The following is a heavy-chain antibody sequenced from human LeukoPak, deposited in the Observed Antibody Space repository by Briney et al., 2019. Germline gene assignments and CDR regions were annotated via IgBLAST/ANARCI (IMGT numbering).Heavy chain of an antibody. Sequence: GGSLRLSCAASGFTFSSYAMSWVRQAPGKGLECISGFSGSGGSTYYADSVKGRFTISRDNSKNTLYLQMNSLRAEDTAVYYCAKKWSGDYDSSGVNDAFDIWGQGTMVTVSS. CDR3: AKKWSGDYDSSGVNDAFDI. D-gene: IGHD3-22*01. CDR1: GFTFSSYA. J-gene: IGHJ3*02. V-gene: IGHV3-23*01. CDR2: FSGSGGST.